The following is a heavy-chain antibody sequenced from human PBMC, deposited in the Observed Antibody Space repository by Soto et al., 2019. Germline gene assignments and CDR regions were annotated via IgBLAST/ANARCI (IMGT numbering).Heavy chain of an antibody. CDR3: ARHTPAISISDH. CDR1: GGSISSSSYY. D-gene: IGHD2-15*01. V-gene: IGHV4-39*01. Sequence: QLQLQESGPGLVKPSETLSLTCTVSGGSISSSSYYWGWIRQPPGKGLEWIGSIYYSGSTYYNPSLKSRVTISVYTSKNQFALKLSSVTAADPAVYYCARHTPAISISDHWGQGTLVTVYS. CDR2: IYYSGST. J-gene: IGHJ4*02.